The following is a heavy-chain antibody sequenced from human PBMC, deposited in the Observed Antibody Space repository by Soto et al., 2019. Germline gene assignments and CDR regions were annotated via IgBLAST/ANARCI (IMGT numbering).Heavy chain of an antibody. D-gene: IGHD6-13*01. V-gene: IGHV4-59*11. CDR3: AGYSATAHYFDK. CDR2: VYDTGNT. CDR1: GGSISGHH. J-gene: IGHJ4*02. Sequence: SETLSLTCTVSGGSISGHHWSWIRQPPGKGLEWIGYVYDTGNTNYNPSLKSRVTMSTDTSRSQFSLRLSSVTAADTAVYYCAGYSATAHYFDKWGQGTLVTVSS.